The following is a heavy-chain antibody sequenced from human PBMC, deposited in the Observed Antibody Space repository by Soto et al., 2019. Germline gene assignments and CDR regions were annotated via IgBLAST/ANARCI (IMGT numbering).Heavy chain of an antibody. CDR3: ARWVQVITFGGVIVREYYFDY. V-gene: IGHV4-34*01. CDR2: INHSGST. D-gene: IGHD3-16*02. Sequence: QVQLQQWGAGLLKPSETLSLTCAVYGGSFSGYYWSWIRQPPGKGLEWIGEINHSGSTNYNPSLKSRVTISVDTSKNQFSLKLSSVTAADTAVYYCARWVQVITFGGVIVREYYFDYWGQGTLVTVSS. J-gene: IGHJ4*02. CDR1: GGSFSGYY.